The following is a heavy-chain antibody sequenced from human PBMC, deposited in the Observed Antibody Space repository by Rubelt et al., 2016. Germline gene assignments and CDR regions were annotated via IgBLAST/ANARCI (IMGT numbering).Heavy chain of an antibody. V-gene: IGHV3-7*01. CDR3: ARAGGSYRLDF. CDR1: GFTFGSFW. D-gene: IGHD1-26*01. J-gene: IGHJ4*02. CDR2: IKPDGSDK. Sequence: VQLVESGGGLVKPGGSLRLSCAASGFTFGSFWMTWVRQAPGKGLEWVGHIKPDGSDKYYIDSVKGRFTISRDNAKNSLLLQMDSLGAEDSAVYYCARAGGSYRLDFWGQGTLVTVSS.